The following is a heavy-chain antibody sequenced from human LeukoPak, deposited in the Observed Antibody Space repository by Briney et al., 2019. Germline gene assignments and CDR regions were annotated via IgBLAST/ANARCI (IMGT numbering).Heavy chain of an antibody. J-gene: IGHJ4*02. D-gene: IGHD6-19*01. CDR1: GFTFDNYA. Sequence: GGSLRLSCAASGFTFDNYAMNWVRQAPGKGLEWLSYIRGGGAVTRYSDSVKGRFTISRDNSKNTLYLQMNSLRAEDTAVYYCANSLPNSSGWYWSFDYWGQGTLVTVSS. CDR3: ANSLPNSSGWYWSFDY. CDR2: IRGGGAVT. V-gene: IGHV3-23*01.